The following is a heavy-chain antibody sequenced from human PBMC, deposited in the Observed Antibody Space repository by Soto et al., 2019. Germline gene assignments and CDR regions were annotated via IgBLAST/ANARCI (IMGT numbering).Heavy chain of an antibody. J-gene: IGHJ4*02. V-gene: IGHV1-3*01. CDR2: INAGNGNT. Sequence: ASVKVSCKASGYTFTSYAMHWVRQAPGQRLEWMGWINAGNGNTKYSQKFQDRVTITTDTSASTAYMELSSLKSEDTAVYYCGRDVAAADYWGKGPLVTVSS. CDR1: GYTFTSYA. CDR3: GRDVAAADY. D-gene: IGHD6-13*01.